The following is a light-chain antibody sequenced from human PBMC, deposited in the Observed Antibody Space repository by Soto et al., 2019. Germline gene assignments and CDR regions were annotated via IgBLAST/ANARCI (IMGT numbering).Light chain of an antibody. CDR3: CSYTTTSTYV. Sequence: QSALTQPASLSGSPGQSITISCTGTSTDVGSYNLASWYQHHPGKAPKLIIYEVSKRPSGVSNRFSGSRSGNTASLTISGLQAEDEADYHCCSYTTTSTYVFGPGTKLTVL. V-gene: IGLV2-23*02. CDR1: STDVGSYNL. J-gene: IGLJ1*01. CDR2: EVS.